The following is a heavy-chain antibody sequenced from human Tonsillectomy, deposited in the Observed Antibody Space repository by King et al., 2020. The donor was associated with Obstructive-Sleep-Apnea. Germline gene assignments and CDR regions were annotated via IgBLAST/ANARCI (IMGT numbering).Heavy chain of an antibody. J-gene: IGHJ4*02. V-gene: IGHV3-30*18. CDR3: AKSEGNSGNPYYFDY. CDR1: GFTFSSYG. Sequence: VQLVESGGGVVQPGRSLRLYCAASGFTFSSYGIHWVRQAPGKGLEWVAVISYDGSNKYYADSVKGRFTLSRDNSKNTLYLQMNSLRAEDTAVYYCAKSEGNSGNPYYFDYWGQGTLVTVSS. CDR2: ISYDGSNK. D-gene: IGHD3-10*01.